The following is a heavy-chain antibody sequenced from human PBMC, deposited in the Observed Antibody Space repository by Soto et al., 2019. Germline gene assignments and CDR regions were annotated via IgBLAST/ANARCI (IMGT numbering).Heavy chain of an antibody. Sequence: QVQLVQSGAEVKKPGASVKVSCKASGYTFTSYYMHWVRQAPGQGLEWMGIINPSGGSTSYAQKFQGRVTMTRDTSTSTVYMELSSLRSEVTAVYYCAREGATYYGSGSYYSFDYWGQGTLVTVSS. CDR3: AREGATYYGSGSYYSFDY. J-gene: IGHJ4*02. CDR1: GYTFTSYY. D-gene: IGHD3-10*01. V-gene: IGHV1-46*03. CDR2: INPSGGST.